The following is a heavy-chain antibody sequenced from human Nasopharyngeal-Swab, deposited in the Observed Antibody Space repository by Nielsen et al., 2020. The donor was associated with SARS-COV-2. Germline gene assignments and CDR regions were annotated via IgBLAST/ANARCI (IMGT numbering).Heavy chain of an antibody. Sequence: SETLSLTCTVSGRSISSSSSYWGWIRQPPGKGLEWVGSIYYSGSTYYTPSLNSRVTISVDTSKNQFSLKLRSVTAADTAVYYCARFYSGYDNNWFDPWGQGTLVTVSS. J-gene: IGHJ5*02. CDR3: ARFYSGYDNNWFDP. V-gene: IGHV4-39*01. CDR1: GRSISSSSSY. D-gene: IGHD5-12*01. CDR2: IYYSGST.